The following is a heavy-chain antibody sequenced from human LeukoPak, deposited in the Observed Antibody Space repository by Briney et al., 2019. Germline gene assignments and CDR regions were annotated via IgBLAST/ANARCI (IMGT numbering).Heavy chain of an antibody. CDR3: ARWGYEAAFHYYYYYYMDV. V-gene: IGHV3-7*01. CDR1: GFTFSSYW. J-gene: IGHJ6*03. CDR2: IKQDGTEK. D-gene: IGHD3-16*01. Sequence: PGGSLRLSCVASGFTFSSYWMSWVRQAPGKGLEWVAKIKQDGTEKSYVDSVKGRLTISRDNAKNSLYLQMNSLRAEDTAVYYCARWGYEAAFHYYYYYYMDVWDKGTTVTVSS.